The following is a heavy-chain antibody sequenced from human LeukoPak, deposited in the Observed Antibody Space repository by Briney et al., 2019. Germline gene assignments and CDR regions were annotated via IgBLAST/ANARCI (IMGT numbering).Heavy chain of an antibody. CDR2: IKQDGSEK. CDR1: GFTFSSYW. J-gene: IGHJ4*02. D-gene: IGHD3-3*01. CDR3: ARATSYYDFWSGYYKADY. V-gene: IGHV3-7*01. Sequence: EGSLRLSCAASGFTFSSYWMSWVRQAPGKGLEWVANIKQDGSEKYYVDSVKGRFTISRDNAKNSLYLQMNSLRAEDTAVYYCARATSYYDFWSGYYKADYWGQGTLVTVSS.